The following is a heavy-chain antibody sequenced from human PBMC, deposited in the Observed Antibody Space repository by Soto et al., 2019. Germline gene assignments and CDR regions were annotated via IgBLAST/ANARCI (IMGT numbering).Heavy chain of an antibody. CDR2: ISSSSSYI. J-gene: IGHJ3*02. CDR1: GFTFSSYS. CDR3: ARDSNSYGSGSYLVHAFDI. D-gene: IGHD3-10*01. Sequence: GGSLRLSCAASGFTFSSYSMNWVRQAPGKGLEWVSSISSSSSYIYYADSVKGRFTISRDNAKNSLYLQMNSLRAEDTAVYYCARDSNSYGSGSYLVHAFDIWGQGTMVTVSS. V-gene: IGHV3-21*01.